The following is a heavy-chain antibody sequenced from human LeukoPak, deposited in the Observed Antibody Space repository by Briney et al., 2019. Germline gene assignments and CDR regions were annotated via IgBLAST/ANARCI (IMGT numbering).Heavy chain of an antibody. D-gene: IGHD3-10*01. J-gene: IGHJ3*02. Sequence: ASVKVSCKASGYTFTSHGISWVRQAPGQGLEWMGWISTYNGNTNYAQKLQGRVSMTTDTSTSTAYMDLRSLRSDDTAVYYCARATTHLWFGEGGNALDIWGQGTMVAVSS. CDR1: GYTFTSHG. CDR3: ARATTHLWFGEGGNALDI. CDR2: ISTYNGNT. V-gene: IGHV1-18*01.